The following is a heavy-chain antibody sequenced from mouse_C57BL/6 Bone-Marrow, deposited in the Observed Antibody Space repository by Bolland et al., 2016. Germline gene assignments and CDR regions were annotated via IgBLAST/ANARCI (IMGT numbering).Heavy chain of an antibody. Sequence: YYADTVKGRFTISRDNAKNTLLLQMTSLRTEDTAIYYCAREYYGTAWFAYWGQGTLV. CDR3: AREYYGTAWFAY. V-gene: IGHV5-17*01. D-gene: IGHD1-1*01. J-gene: IGHJ3*01.